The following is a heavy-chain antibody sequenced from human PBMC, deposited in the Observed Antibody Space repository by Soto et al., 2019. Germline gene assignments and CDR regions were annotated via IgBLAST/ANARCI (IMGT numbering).Heavy chain of an antibody. J-gene: IGHJ6*02. CDR2: IYPGDSDT. V-gene: IGHV5-51*01. CDR1: GDSVTSYW. CDR3: ARTSAGGKYYYGMDV. D-gene: IGHD6-13*01. Sequence: GESLKISCKGSGDSVTSYWIGWVRQMPGKGLEWMGIIYPGDSDTRYSPSFQGQVTISADKSISTAYPQWSSLKASDTAMYYCARTSAGGKYYYGMDVWGQGTTVTVSS.